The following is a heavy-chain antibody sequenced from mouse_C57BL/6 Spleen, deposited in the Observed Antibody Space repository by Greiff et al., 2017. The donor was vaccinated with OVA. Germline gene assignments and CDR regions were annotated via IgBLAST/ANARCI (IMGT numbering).Heavy chain of an antibody. CDR3: ASTVYSTNPYYFDY. V-gene: IGHV1-47*01. CDR2: IHPYNDDT. J-gene: IGHJ2*01. Sequence: QVQLQQSGAELVKPGASVKMSCKASGYTFTTYSIDWVKQSHGKSLAWIGNIHPYNDDTNYNEKFKGKATLTVDKSSSTVYLQLSRLTSDDSAVYYCASTVYSTNPYYFDYWGQGTTLTVSS. CDR1: GYTFTTYS. D-gene: IGHD1-1*01.